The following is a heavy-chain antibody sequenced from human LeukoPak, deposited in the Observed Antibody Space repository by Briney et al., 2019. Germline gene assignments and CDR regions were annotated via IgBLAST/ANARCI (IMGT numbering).Heavy chain of an antibody. CDR2: INPNGGGT. V-gene: IGHV1-2*02. J-gene: IGHJ4*02. Sequence: ASVTVSCKASGYAFTNYDINWVRQAPGQGLEWMGWINPNGGGTNYAQKFQGRVTMTKDTSISTTYMELSGLRSDDTAVYYCARGPATLILQGAIYYFDYWGQGTLVTVSS. D-gene: IGHD3-16*01. CDR1: GYAFTNYD. CDR3: ARGPATLILQGAIYYFDY.